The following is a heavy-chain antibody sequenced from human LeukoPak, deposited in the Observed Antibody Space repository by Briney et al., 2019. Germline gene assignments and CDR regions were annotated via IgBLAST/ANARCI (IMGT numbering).Heavy chain of an antibody. V-gene: IGHV2-5*02. Sequence: SGPTLVKPTQTLTLTCTFSRFSLSTSGVGVAWIRQPPGKALEWLALIYWDDDKRYSPSLKSRLTITKDTSKNQVVLTMTNIDPVDTATYYYAHSKMAHSGYDLDYWGQGTLVTVPS. J-gene: IGHJ4*02. CDR3: AHSKMAHSGYDLDY. D-gene: IGHD5-12*01. CDR2: IYWDDDK. CDR1: RFSLSTSGVG.